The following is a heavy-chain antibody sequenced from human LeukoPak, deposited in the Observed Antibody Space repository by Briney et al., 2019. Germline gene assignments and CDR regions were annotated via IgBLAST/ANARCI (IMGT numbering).Heavy chain of an antibody. D-gene: IGHD2-15*01. CDR1: GFTFSSYG. Sequence: GGSLRLSCAASGFTFSSYGMSWVRQAPGKGLEWVSLISGGSTYYTDSVKGRFTISRDNSKNTLYLQMNSLRADDTAVYYCAKRDCSGINCHFDYWGQGTLVTVSS. CDR2: ISGGST. V-gene: IGHV3-23*01. J-gene: IGHJ4*02. CDR3: AKRDCSGINCHFDY.